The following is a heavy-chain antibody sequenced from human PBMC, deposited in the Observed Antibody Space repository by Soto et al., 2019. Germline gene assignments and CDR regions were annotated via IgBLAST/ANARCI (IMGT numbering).Heavy chain of an antibody. D-gene: IGHD3-3*01. J-gene: IGHJ6*02. V-gene: IGHV1-46*01. CDR3: ATTYYDFWSGYYPDHYYYGMEV. CDR1: GYTFTSYY. CDR2: INPSGGST. Sequence: ASVKVSCKASGYTFTSYYMHWVRQAPGQGLEWMGIINPSGGSTSYAQKFQGRVTMTRDTSTSTVYMELSSLKSEDTAVYYCATTYYDFWSGYYPDHYYYGMEVWGQGTTVTVSS.